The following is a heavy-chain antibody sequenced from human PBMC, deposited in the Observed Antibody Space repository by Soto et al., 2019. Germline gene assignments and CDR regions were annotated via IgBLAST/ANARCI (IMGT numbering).Heavy chain of an antibody. CDR1: GYTLTELS. J-gene: IGHJ4*02. Sequence: QVQLVQSGAEVKKPGASVKVSCKVSGYTLTELSMHWVRQAPGTGLEWMGGFDTEDGETIYAQTFQGRVTMTEDTSTDTAYIELSSLRSEDTAVYYCATGTYYDFWSGPPRCDYCGQGPMVIVSS. D-gene: IGHD3-3*01. CDR2: FDTEDGET. V-gene: IGHV1-24*01. CDR3: ATGTYYDFWSGPPRCDY.